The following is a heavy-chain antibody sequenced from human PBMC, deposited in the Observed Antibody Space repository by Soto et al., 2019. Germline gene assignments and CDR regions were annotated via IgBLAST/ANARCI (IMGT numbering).Heavy chain of an antibody. J-gene: IGHJ5*02. CDR2: IFYSGRT. CDR3: ARSSGYDKVDFDP. D-gene: IGHD3-22*01. Sequence: SETLSLTCTVSGGFISGSSYYWGWIRQPPGKELEWIGSIFYSGRTYYNASLKSRVAISVDTSKNQFSLKVSSVTAADTAVYYCARSSGYDKVDFDPWGQGTLVTSPQ. V-gene: IGHV4-39*01. CDR1: GGFISGSSYY.